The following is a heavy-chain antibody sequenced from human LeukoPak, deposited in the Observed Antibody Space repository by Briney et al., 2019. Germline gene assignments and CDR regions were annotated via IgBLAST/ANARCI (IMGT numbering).Heavy chain of an antibody. V-gene: IGHV1-2*02. D-gene: IGHD5-24*01. CDR1: GYTFTGHY. CDR3: AILKPAGRRWLQFDY. Sequence: GASVKVSCKASGYTFTGHYIHWVRQAPGQGLEWMGWINPNSGATKSAQKFQGRVTMTRDTSITTAYMELSRLRSDDTAVYYCAILKPAGRRWLQFDYWGQGTLVTVSS. J-gene: IGHJ4*02. CDR2: INPNSGAT.